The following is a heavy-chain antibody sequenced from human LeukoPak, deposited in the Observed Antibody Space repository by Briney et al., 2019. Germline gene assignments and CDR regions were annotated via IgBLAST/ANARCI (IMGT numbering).Heavy chain of an antibody. D-gene: IGHD1-26*01. CDR2: INPDGRDT. CDR1: GFTFNRCW. V-gene: IGHV3-7*01. J-gene: IGHJ4*02. CDR3: ARDRSRNSGSYLVY. Sequence: GGSLRLSCVVSGFTFNRCWMNWVRQAPGKGLEWVAHINPDGRDTYYVDSVKGRFTISRDNSKNTLYLQMNSLRAEDTAVYYCARDRSRNSGSYLVYWGQGTLVTVSS.